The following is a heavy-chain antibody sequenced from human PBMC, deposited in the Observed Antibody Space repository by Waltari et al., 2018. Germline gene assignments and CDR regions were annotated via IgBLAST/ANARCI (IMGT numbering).Heavy chain of an antibody. CDR3: ARGRGAAAIGSWFDP. D-gene: IGHD2-2*01. V-gene: IGHV4-34*01. Sequence: QVQLQQWGAGLLKPSETLSLTCAVYGGSFRGYYWSWIRQPPGKGVEWIGEINHSGSTNYNPSLKSRVTISVDTSKNQFSLKLSSVTAADTAVYYCARGRGAAAIGSWFDPWGQGTLVTVSS. J-gene: IGHJ5*02. CDR2: INHSGST. CDR1: GGSFRGYY.